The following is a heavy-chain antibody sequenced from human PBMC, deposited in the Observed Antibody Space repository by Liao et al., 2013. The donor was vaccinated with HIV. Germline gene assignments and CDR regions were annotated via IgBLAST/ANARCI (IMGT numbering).Heavy chain of an antibody. CDR2: INHSGST. J-gene: IGHJ4*02. V-gene: IGHV4-34*01. D-gene: IGHD3-22*01. CDR3: AGGHYDSSSLDY. Sequence: QVQLQQWGAGLLKPSETLSLTCAVYGGSFSGYYWSWIRQPPGKGLEWIGEINHSGSTNYNPSLKSRVTISVDTSKNQFSLKLSSVTAADTAVYYCAGGHYDSSSLDYWGQGTLVTVSS. CDR1: GGSFSGYY.